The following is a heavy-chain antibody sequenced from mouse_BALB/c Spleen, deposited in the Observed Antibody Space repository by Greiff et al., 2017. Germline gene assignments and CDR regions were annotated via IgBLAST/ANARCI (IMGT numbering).Heavy chain of an antibody. J-gene: IGHJ2*01. V-gene: IGHV3-6*02. Sequence: EVQLVESGPGLVKPSQSLSLTCSVTGYSITSGYYWNWIRQFPGNKLEWMGYISYDGSNNYNPSLKNRISITRDTSKNQFFLKLNSVTTEDTATYYCARWGIRKGYYFDYWGQGTTLTVSS. CDR2: ISYDGSN. CDR1: GYSITSGYY. CDR3: ARWGIRKGYYFDY.